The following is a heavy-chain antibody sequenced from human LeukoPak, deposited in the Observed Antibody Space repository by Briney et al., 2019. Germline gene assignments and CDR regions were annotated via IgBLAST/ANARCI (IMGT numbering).Heavy chain of an antibody. Sequence: GGSLRLSCAASGFTVSSNYMSWVRQAPGKGLEWVSVIYSGGSTYYADSAKGRFTISRDNSKNTLYLQMNSLRAEDTAVYYCARADQRITIFGVVIPDAFDIWGKGTMVTVSS. CDR3: ARADQRITIFGVVIPDAFDI. J-gene: IGHJ3*02. CDR2: IYSGGST. CDR1: GFTVSSNY. V-gene: IGHV3-53*01. D-gene: IGHD3-3*01.